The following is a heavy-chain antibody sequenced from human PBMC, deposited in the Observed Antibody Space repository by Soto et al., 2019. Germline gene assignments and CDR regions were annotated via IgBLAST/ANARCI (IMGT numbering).Heavy chain of an antibody. CDR1: GFTFSSYS. CDR3: ARAPYRGNNYGFDY. Sequence: EVQLVESGGGLVKPGGSLRLSCAASGFTFSSYSMNWVRQGPGKGLEWVSTISSSSTYIYYADSVKGRFTISRDNAKISLHLQVNSLRAEDTAVYFCARAPYRGNNYGFDYWGKGTLVTV. V-gene: IGHV3-21*01. J-gene: IGHJ4*02. CDR2: ISSSSTYI. D-gene: IGHD5-12*01.